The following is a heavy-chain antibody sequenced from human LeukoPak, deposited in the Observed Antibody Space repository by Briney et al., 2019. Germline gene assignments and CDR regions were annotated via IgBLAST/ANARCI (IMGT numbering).Heavy chain of an antibody. CDR3: ARGRGLGYSYGYIPYY. CDR2: MNPNSGNT. CDR1: GYTFTSYD. V-gene: IGHV1-8*01. D-gene: IGHD5-18*01. Sequence: ASVKVSCKASGYTFTSYDINWVRQATGQGLEWMGWMNPNSGNTGYAQKCQGRVTMTRNTSISTAYMELSSLRSEDTAVYYCARGRGLGYSYGYIPYYWGQGTLVTVSS. J-gene: IGHJ4*02.